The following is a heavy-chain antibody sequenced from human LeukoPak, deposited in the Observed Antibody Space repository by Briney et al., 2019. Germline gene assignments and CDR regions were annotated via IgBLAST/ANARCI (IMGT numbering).Heavy chain of an antibody. J-gene: IGHJ4*02. Sequence: PGGSLRLSCAASGFTFSSYAMSWVRQAPGKGLGWVPAISGSGGSTYYADSVKGRFTISRDNSKNTLYLQMNSLRTEDTAVYYCAKDKLGYDFWSGYFGYWGQGTLVTVSS. CDR3: AKDKLGYDFWSGYFGY. CDR2: ISGSGGST. CDR1: GFTFSSYA. D-gene: IGHD3-3*01. V-gene: IGHV3-23*01.